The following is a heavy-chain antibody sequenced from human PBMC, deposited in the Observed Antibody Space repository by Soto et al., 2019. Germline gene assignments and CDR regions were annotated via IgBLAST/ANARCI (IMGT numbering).Heavy chain of an antibody. CDR1: GDTFTNYD. CDR2: MNPNSGNT. V-gene: IGHV1-8*01. J-gene: IGHJ6*02. CDR3: ARGRNGMDV. Sequence: QVQLVQSGAEVKKPGASVKASCKASGDTFTNYDINWVRQATGQGLEWMGRMNPNSGNTGYAQKFXGRVTMTRNTSITTAYMELSSLRSEDTAVYYCARGRNGMDVWGQGTTVTVSS.